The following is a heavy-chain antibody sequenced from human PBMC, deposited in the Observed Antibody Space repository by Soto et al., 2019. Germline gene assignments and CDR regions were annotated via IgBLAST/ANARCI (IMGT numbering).Heavy chain of an antibody. CDR1: GGSISSTN. V-gene: IGHV3-21*01. Sequence: ETLSLTCAVSGGSISSTNWWNWVRQAPGKGLEWVSSIGTSGSYIYDTDSVKGRFTISRDNTKDSLYLQMNSLRAEDTAIYYCARGSAFIGLDYWGQGTPVTVSS. CDR2: IGTSGSYI. D-gene: IGHD1-26*01. J-gene: IGHJ4*02. CDR3: ARGSAFIGLDY.